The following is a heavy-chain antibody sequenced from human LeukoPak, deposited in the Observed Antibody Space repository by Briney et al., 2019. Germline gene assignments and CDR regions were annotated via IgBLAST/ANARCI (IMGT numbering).Heavy chain of an antibody. CDR1: GFTFRSFG. D-gene: IGHD3-9*01. J-gene: IGHJ4*02. CDR3: ARGLQGYYDSLTGYYRGRYYFDY. V-gene: IGHV3-33*01. CDR2: IWYDGSKK. Sequence: GGSLRLSCSASGFTFRSFGMHWVRQAPGKGLEWVAFIWYDGSKKYYADSVKGRFTISRDNSQNTVHLQMNSLRAEDTAVYYCARGLQGYYDSLTGYYRGRYYFDYWGQGTLVAVSS.